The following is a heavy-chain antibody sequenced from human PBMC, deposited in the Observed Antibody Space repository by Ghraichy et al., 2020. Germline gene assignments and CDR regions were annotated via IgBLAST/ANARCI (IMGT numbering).Heavy chain of an antibody. CDR3: ARVLELQGGPYDY. Sequence: SETLSLTCAISGDSVSSNSAAWNWIRQSPSRGLEWLGRTYYRSKWYNDYAVSVKSRITINPDTSKNQFSLQLTSVTPEDTAVYYCARVLELQGGPYDYWGQGTLVTVSS. CDR1: GDSVSSNSAA. J-gene: IGHJ4*02. D-gene: IGHD1-7*01. V-gene: IGHV6-1*01. CDR2: TYYRSKWYN.